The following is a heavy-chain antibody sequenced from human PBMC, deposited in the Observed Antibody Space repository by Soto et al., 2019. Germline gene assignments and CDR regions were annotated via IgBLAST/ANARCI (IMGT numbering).Heavy chain of an antibody. J-gene: IGHJ6*02. D-gene: IGHD2-2*02. CDR2: TYYRSKWYN. CDR3: ARDSGPSCSSTSCYTYFAFGMDV. V-gene: IGHV6-1*01. CDR1: GDRVSSNSAA. Sequence: SQTLSLTCAISGDRVSSNSAAWNWIRQSPSRGLEWLGRTYYRSKWYNDYAVSVKSRITINPDTSKNQFSLQLNSVTPEDTAVYYCARDSGPSCSSTSCYTYFAFGMDVWGQGTTVTVSS.